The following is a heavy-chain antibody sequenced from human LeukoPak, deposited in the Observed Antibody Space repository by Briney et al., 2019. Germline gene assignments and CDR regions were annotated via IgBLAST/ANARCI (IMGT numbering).Heavy chain of an antibody. J-gene: IGHJ5*02. D-gene: IGHD3-10*01. V-gene: IGHV4-59*01. CDR3: ARDMVRGVMKTGNWFDP. Sequence: SETLSLTCTLSGGSISSYYWSWIRQPPGKGLEWLGYIYYSGSTNYNPPLRSRVTISVDTSKNQFSLKLSSVTAADAAVYYCARDMVRGVMKTGNWFDPWGQGTLATVSS. CDR1: GGSISSYY. CDR2: IYYSGST.